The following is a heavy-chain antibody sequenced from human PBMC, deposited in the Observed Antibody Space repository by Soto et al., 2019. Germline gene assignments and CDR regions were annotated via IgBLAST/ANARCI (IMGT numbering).Heavy chain of an antibody. CDR2: IYNGGGP. J-gene: IGHJ4*02. D-gene: IGHD3-16*01. CDR1: GDSLRSYY. Sequence: SETLSLTCSVSGDSLRSYYWSWIRQSPGKGLEWLGYIYNGGGPKYNPSLQSRVTVSVDKSKNQFFLRLTSVTAADSAVYYCARAPESYGYYYFDSWGQGTLVTVSS. V-gene: IGHV4-59*01. CDR3: ARAPESYGYYYFDS.